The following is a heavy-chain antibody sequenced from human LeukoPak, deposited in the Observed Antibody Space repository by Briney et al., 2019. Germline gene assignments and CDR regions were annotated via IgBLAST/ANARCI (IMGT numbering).Heavy chain of an antibody. Sequence: PGGSLRLSCAASGFTFSNYWMHWVRQAPGKGLVWVSRINRDGRSTNYADSVKGRFTISRDNAKNTVFLQMNSLRAEDTAVYYCALPLRDGDFYFDYWGQGTLATVSS. D-gene: IGHD4-17*01. CDR1: GFTFSNYW. CDR3: ALPLRDGDFYFDY. CDR2: INRDGRST. J-gene: IGHJ4*02. V-gene: IGHV3-74*01.